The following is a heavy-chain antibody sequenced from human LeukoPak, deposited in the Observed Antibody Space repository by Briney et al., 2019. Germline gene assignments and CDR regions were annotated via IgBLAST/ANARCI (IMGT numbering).Heavy chain of an antibody. V-gene: IGHV1-18*01. CDR3: AREVPGSSGYGH. D-gene: IGHD3-22*01. CDR2: ISAYNGNT. J-gene: IGHJ4*02. CDR1: GGTFSTYA. Sequence: GASVKVSCKASGGTFSTYAISWVRQAPGQGLEWMGWISAYNGNTNYAQKLQGRVTMTTDTSTSTAYMELRSLRSDDTAVYYCAREVPGSSGYGHWGQGTLVTVSS.